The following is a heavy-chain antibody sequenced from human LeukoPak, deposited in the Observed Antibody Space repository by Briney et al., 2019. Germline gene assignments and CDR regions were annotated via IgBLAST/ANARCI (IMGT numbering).Heavy chain of an antibody. V-gene: IGHV3-30*04. Sequence: QTGRSLRLSCAASGFTFSSYAMHWVRQAPGKGLEWVAVISYDGSNKYYADSVKGRFTISRDNSKNTLYLQMNSLRAEDTAVYYCARERGYSYGSSLDYWGQGIPVTVSS. D-gene: IGHD5-18*01. CDR2: ISYDGSNK. J-gene: IGHJ4*02. CDR3: ARERGYSYGSSLDY. CDR1: GFTFSSYA.